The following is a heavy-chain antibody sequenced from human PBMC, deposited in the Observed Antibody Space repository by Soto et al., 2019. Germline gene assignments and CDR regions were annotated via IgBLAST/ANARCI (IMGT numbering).Heavy chain of an antibody. CDR3: ASRTIFGVVLETTDYYYYMDV. D-gene: IGHD3-3*01. V-gene: IGHV5-51*01. CDR1: GYSFTSYW. Sequence: GESLKISCKGSGYSFTSYWIGWVRQMPGKGLEWMGIIYPGDSDTRYSPSFQGQVTISADKSISTAYLQWSSLKASDTAMYYCASRTIFGVVLETTDYYYYMDVWGKGTTVTVSS. J-gene: IGHJ6*03. CDR2: IYPGDSDT.